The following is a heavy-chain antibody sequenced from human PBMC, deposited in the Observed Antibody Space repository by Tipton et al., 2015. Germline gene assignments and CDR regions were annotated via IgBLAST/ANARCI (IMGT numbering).Heavy chain of an antibody. CDR2: ISYDGSEK. D-gene: IGHD3-22*01. Sequence: SLRLSCVVSGFTFSNYAMHWVRQAPGKGLEWVALISYDGSEKYYADSVKGRFTISRDDSKDTLYLQMNSLRAEDTAVYYCVRLSYYYDSLDIWGQGTMVTVSS. J-gene: IGHJ3*02. V-gene: IGHV3-30*03. CDR1: GFTFSNYA. CDR3: VRLSYYYDSLDI.